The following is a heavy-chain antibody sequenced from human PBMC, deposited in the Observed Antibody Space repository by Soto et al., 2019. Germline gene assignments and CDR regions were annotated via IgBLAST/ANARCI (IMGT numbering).Heavy chain of an antibody. CDR3: ARSPSDIVFTGSWFDP. Sequence: QVQLVQSGADVKKPGASVKVSCKAFGYTFTNYGVSWVRQAPGQGLEWMGWISADNGDTKSAQKVQGRVTMTTDTSTSTAYMELRSLRSDDTAVYYCARSPSDIVFTGSWFDPWGQGTLVTVS. CDR1: GYTFTNYG. V-gene: IGHV1-18*04. J-gene: IGHJ5*01. CDR2: ISADNGDT. D-gene: IGHD5-12*01.